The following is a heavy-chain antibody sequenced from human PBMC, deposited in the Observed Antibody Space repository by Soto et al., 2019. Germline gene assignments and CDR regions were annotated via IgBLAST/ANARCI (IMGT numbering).Heavy chain of an antibody. CDR1: GFAVSSKY. CDR2: FNNVGSI. V-gene: IGHV3-66*01. Sequence: EVELVESGGGVVQPGGSLRLSCAASGFAVSSKYMSWVRQPPGREPEWVALFNNVGSIYYSESVKGRFTISRDSSKNTLDLQLKSLRAEDTAVYYCVRDDVYCGGGRCFGVPMDVWGKGTTVTVSS. J-gene: IGHJ6*03. CDR3: VRDDVYCGGGRCFGVPMDV. D-gene: IGHD2-15*01.